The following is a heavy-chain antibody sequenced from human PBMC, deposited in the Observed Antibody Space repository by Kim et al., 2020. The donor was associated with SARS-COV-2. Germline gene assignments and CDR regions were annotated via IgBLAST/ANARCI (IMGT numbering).Heavy chain of an antibody. J-gene: IGHJ4*02. CDR1: GGSISTSNW. CDR3: ARRVRITIFGVVTYFDY. Sequence: SETLSLTCAVSGGSISTSNWWSWVRQPPGKGLEWIGEIYNSRSTNYNPSLKSRVTISVDKSKNQFSLKLSSVTAADTAVYYCARRVRITIFGVVTYFDYWGQGTLVTVSS. D-gene: IGHD3-3*01. V-gene: IGHV4-4*02. CDR2: IYNSRST.